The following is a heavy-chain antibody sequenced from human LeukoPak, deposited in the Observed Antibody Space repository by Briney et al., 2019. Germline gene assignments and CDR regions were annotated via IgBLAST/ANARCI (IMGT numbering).Heavy chain of an antibody. CDR2: VSWNGAYT. CDR1: GFPFDDYG. J-gene: IGHJ4*02. Sequence: GGSLRLSCAASGFPFDDYGMSWVRLAPGKGLEWVSGVSWNGAYTEYADSVRGRFTISRDNAKKSLYLQINSLRVDDTALYYCARRKGPYGSGTYYDSWGQGTLVSVSS. V-gene: IGHV3-20*04. D-gene: IGHD3-10*01. CDR3: ARRKGPYGSGTYYDS.